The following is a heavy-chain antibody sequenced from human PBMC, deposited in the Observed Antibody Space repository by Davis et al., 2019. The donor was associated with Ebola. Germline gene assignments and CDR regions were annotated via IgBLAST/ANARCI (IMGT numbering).Heavy chain of an antibody. CDR1: GFTFSSYA. CDR3: ASQGYTGYGYVY. J-gene: IGHJ4*02. Sequence: PGGSLRLSCAASGFTFSSYAMHWVRQAPGKGLEWVAVISYDGSNKYYADSVKGRFTISRDNAKNSLYLQMNSLRAEDTAVYYCASQGYTGYGYVYWGQGTLVTVSS. D-gene: IGHD5-18*01. CDR2: ISYDGSNK. V-gene: IGHV3-30*04.